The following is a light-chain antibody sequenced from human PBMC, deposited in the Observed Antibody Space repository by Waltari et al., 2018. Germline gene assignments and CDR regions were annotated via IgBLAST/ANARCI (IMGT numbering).Light chain of an antibody. CDR3: QHRSNWPPS. CDR2: DAS. CDR1: QSIGSY. V-gene: IGKV3-11*01. Sequence: EIVLTQSPATLSLSPGESAPLSCRASQSIGSYLAWYQQKPGLAPRLLIYDASNRATGIPARFSGSGSGTDFTLTISSLEPEDFAVYYCQHRSNWPPSFGQGTKVEIE. J-gene: IGKJ2*01.